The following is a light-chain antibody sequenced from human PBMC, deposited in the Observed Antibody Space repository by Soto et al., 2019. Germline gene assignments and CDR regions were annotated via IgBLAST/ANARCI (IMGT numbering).Light chain of an antibody. Sequence: QSALTQPASVSGSPGQSITISCTGTSSDVGGYNYVSWYQQHPGKAPKLMIYDVSNRPSGVSNRFSGSKSGNTASLTIYGLHAEDESDYYCSSYTRSSTSVVFGGGTKLTVL. CDR2: DVS. J-gene: IGLJ2*01. V-gene: IGLV2-14*01. CDR3: SSYTRSSTSVV. CDR1: SSDVGGYNY.